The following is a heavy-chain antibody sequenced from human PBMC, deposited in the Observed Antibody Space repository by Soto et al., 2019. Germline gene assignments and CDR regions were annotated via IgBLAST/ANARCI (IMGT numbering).Heavy chain of an antibody. CDR2: VFRSGSV. D-gene: IGHD1-1*01. J-gene: IGHJ4*02. CDR3: ARARNRYFDY. Sequence: SETLSLTCNVSGGSMTTGSYFWSWIRQPPGKGLEWIGYVFRSGSVNYSPSFKSRVTISIDTSKNQFSLMLKSVTAADTAVYFCARARNRYFDYWGQGALVLVSS. V-gene: IGHV4-61*01. CDR1: GGSMTTGSYF.